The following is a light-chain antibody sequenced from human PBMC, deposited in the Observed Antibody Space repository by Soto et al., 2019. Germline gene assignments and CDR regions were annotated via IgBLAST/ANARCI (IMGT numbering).Light chain of an antibody. CDR1: QRFSSKY. CDR2: GTSSGTP. J-gene: IGKJ5*01. V-gene: IGKV3D-20*02. Sequence: IVLTQSPGTLSLSPGERATLSCRASQRFSSKYLAWYQQKPGQAPRLLIYGTSSGTPSRATGIPDRFSGSGSGTDFALTISGLEPEDFAVYYCQHRAIWPVSFGQGTRLEIK. CDR3: QHRAIWPVS.